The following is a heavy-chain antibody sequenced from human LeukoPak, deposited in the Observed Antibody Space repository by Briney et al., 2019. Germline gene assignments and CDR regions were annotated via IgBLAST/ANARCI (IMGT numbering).Heavy chain of an antibody. CDR3: ARGRGDGFFDY. CDR2: INHSGST. CDR1: GGSFSGYY. D-gene: IGHD3-10*01. J-gene: IGHJ4*02. Sequence: SETLPLTCAVYGGSFSGYYWSWIRQPPGKGLEWIGEINHSGSTNYNPSLKSRVTISVDTSKNQFSLKLSSVTAADTSVYYCARGRGDGFFDYWGQGTLVTASS. V-gene: IGHV4-34*01.